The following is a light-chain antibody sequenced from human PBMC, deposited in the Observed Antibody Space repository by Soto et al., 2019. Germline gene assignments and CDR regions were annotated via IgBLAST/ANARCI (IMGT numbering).Light chain of an antibody. J-gene: IGLJ1*01. CDR1: SSNIGAGYG. V-gene: IGLV1-40*01. CDR2: GNN. Sequence: QTVVTQQPSVSGAPGQRVTISCTGSSSNIGAGYGVHWYQQLPGTAPKLLIYGNNNRPSGVPDRFSGSKSGTSASLAITGLQAEDETDYYCQSYDTSLSAFYVFGTGTKVTVL. CDR3: QSYDTSLSAFYV.